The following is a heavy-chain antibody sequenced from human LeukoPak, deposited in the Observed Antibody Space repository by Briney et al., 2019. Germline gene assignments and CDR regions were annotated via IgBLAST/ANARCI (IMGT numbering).Heavy chain of an antibody. J-gene: IGHJ4*02. D-gene: IGHD6-13*01. CDR1: GFTFSSYA. CDR2: ISYDGGNK. Sequence: PGGSLRLSCAASGFTFSSYAMHWVRQAPGKGLEWVAVISYDGGNKYYADSVKGRFTISRDNSKNTLYLQMNSLRAEDTAVYYCARPPGYSSSWYSLFNFDYWGQGTLVTVSS. CDR3: ARPPGYSSSWYSLFNFDY. V-gene: IGHV3-30*04.